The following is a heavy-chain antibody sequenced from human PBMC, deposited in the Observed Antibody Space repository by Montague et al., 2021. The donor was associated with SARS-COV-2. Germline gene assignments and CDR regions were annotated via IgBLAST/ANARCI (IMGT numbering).Heavy chain of an antibody. Sequence: TLSLTCTVSGTSIRSGGYYWTWIRQHPGKGLGWIGYIFHTGRAYYNPSLETRVNISVDTSNNLCSLRLSSVTAADTAMYFCARVRLFYYLDYWGQGTLVTVSS. J-gene: IGHJ4*02. V-gene: IGHV4-31*03. D-gene: IGHD2/OR15-2a*01. CDR1: GTSIRSGGYY. CDR3: ARVRLFYYLDY. CDR2: IFHTGRA.